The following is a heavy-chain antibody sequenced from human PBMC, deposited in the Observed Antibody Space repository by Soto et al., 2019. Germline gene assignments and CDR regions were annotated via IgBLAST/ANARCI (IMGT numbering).Heavy chain of an antibody. J-gene: IGHJ5*02. CDR1: GYTFTGYY. V-gene: IGHV1-2*02. CDR3: ASLVYSSSWSSWWFDP. D-gene: IGHD6-13*01. Sequence: QVQLVQSGAEVKKPGASVKVSCKASGYTFTGYYMHWVRQAPGQGLEWMGWINPNSGGTNYAQKFQGRVTMTRDTSISTADMELSRLRSDDTAVYYCASLVYSSSWSSWWFDPWGQGTLVTVSS. CDR2: INPNSGGT.